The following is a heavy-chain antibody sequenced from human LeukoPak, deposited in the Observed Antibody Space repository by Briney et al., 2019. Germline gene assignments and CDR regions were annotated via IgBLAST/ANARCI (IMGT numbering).Heavy chain of an antibody. CDR3: AKDWGQVPASISGH. V-gene: IGHV3-48*04. Sequence: GGSLRLSCAASGFTFSSYSMNWVRQAPGKGLEWVSYISSRSSSIYYADSVKGRFTISRDNAKNSLYLQMNSLRAEDTAVYYCAKDWGQVPASISGHWGQGTLVTVSS. J-gene: IGHJ1*01. CDR2: ISSRSSSI. D-gene: IGHD2-2*01. CDR1: GFTFSSYS.